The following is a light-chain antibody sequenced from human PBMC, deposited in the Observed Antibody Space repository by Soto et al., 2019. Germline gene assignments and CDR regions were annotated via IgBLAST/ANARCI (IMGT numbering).Light chain of an antibody. CDR3: QQSYSTPLT. Sequence: DIQMTQSPSSLSASVGDRVTITCQASQDISYYLNWYQQKPGKAPKLLIYAASSLQSGVPSRFSGSGSGTDFTLTISSLQPEDFATYYCQQSYSTPLTFGGGTKVDIK. CDR1: QDISYY. J-gene: IGKJ4*01. CDR2: AAS. V-gene: IGKV1-39*01.